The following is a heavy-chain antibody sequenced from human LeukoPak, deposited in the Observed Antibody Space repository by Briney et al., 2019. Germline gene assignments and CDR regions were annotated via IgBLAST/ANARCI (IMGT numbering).Heavy chain of an antibody. Sequence: GGSLRLSCAASDFTFSSHWMSWVRQAPGKGLEWVAYIKYDGGEKNFVDSVKGRFTISRDSAKNLVYLQMNSLRVEDAAVYYCARLLGGVAVSDSDYFDSWGQGTLVTVAS. D-gene: IGHD6-19*01. V-gene: IGHV3-7*01. CDR1: DFTFSSHW. J-gene: IGHJ4*02. CDR2: IKYDGGEK. CDR3: ARLLGGVAVSDSDYFDS.